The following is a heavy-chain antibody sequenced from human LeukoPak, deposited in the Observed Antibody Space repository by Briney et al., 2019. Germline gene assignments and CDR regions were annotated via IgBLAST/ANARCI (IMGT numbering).Heavy chain of an antibody. D-gene: IGHD6-6*01. CDR2: IYYSGST. CDR3: AREPDSSSYYDY. J-gene: IGHJ4*02. CDR1: GGPISSSSYY. V-gene: IGHV4-39*07. Sequence: SETLSLTCTVSGGPISSSSYYWGWIRQPPGKGLEWIGSIYYSGSTYYNPSLKSRVTTSVDTSKNQFSLKLSSVTAADTAVYYSAREPDSSSYYDYWGQGTLVTVSS.